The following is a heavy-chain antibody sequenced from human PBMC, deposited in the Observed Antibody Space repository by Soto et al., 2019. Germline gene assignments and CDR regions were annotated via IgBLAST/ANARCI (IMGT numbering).Heavy chain of an antibody. J-gene: IGHJ4*02. V-gene: IGHV3-30*18. CDR1: GFTFSSYG. D-gene: IGHD3-16*01. CDR2: ISYDGSNK. Sequence: VQLVDSGGGVVQPGRSLRLSCAAYGFTFSSYGMHWVRQAPGKGLEWVAVISYDGSNKYYADSVKGRFTISRDNSKNTLYLQMNSLRAEDTAVYYCAKDGARWGQGTLVTVSS. CDR3: AKDGAR.